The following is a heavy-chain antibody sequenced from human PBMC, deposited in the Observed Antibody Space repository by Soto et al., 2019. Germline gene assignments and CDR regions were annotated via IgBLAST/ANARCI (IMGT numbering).Heavy chain of an antibody. Sequence: QVQLQQWGAGLLKPSETLSLTCAVYGGSFSGYYWSWIRQPPGKGLEWIGEINHSGSTNYNPSLKSRVTISVDTSKNQFSLKLSSVTAADTAVYYCANYFDSDAFDIWGQGTMVTVSS. V-gene: IGHV4-34*01. CDR1: GGSFSGYY. CDR3: ANYFDSDAFDI. J-gene: IGHJ3*02. D-gene: IGHD3-9*01. CDR2: INHSGST.